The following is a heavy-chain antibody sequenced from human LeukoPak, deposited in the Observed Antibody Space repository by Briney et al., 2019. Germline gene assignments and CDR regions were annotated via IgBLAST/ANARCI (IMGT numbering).Heavy chain of an antibody. CDR3: ARVYDGYSSSPSYYFDH. V-gene: IGHV1-3*01. Sequence: ASVKVSCKASGYTFTSYAMHWVRQAPGQRLEWMGWINAGNGNTKYSQKFQGRVTITRDTSASTAYMELSSLRSEDTAVYYCARVYDGYSSSPSYYFDHWGQGTLVTVSS. D-gene: IGHD6-6*01. CDR2: INAGNGNT. CDR1: GYTFTSYA. J-gene: IGHJ4*02.